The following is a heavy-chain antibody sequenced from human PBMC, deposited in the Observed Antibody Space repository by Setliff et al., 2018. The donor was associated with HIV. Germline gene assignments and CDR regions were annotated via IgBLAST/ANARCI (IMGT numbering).Heavy chain of an antibody. V-gene: IGHV1-69*13. J-gene: IGHJ4*02. D-gene: IGHD3-22*01. CDR3: ARGRNYYGSSGGFDY. Sequence: GASVKVSCKASGGTFSSYAISWVRQAPGQGLEWMGGIIPIFGTANYAQKFQGRVTITADESTSTAYMELSSLRSEDTAVYYCARGRNYYGSSGGFDYWGQGTLVTVSS. CDR1: GGTFSSYA. CDR2: IIPIFGTA.